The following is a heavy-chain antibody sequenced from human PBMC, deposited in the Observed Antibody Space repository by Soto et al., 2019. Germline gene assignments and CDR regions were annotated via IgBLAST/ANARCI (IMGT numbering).Heavy chain of an antibody. J-gene: IGHJ4*02. Sequence: QVRLVESGGGVVQPGRSLRLSCAASEFTFNTYGMHWVRQAPGKGLEWVTFISYDGSNKYYADSVKGRFTISRDNSKNTRYLQMNSLRAEDTAVYYCAKGTYYFDSSGYYDTQYYFDYWGQGTLVTVSS. CDR3: AKGTYYFDSSGYYDTQYYFDY. CDR2: ISYDGSNK. D-gene: IGHD3-22*01. V-gene: IGHV3-30*18. CDR1: EFTFNTYG.